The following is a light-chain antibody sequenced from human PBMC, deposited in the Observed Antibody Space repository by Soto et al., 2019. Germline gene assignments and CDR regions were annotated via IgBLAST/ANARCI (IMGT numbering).Light chain of an antibody. CDR3: MQATQFPGT. V-gene: IGKV2-24*01. J-gene: IGKJ2*01. CDR1: QSLVHGDGNTY. Sequence: DLVMTQTPLSSPVTLGQPASISCRSSQSLVHGDGNTYLSWLHQRPGQPPSLLINKISHRISGVQDRFSGSGAGTDFTLQISRVEAEEVGVYYCMQATQFPGTFGQGTKLEIK. CDR2: KIS.